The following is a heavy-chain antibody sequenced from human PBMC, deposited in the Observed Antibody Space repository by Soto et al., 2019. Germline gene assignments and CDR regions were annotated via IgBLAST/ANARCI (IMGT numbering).Heavy chain of an antibody. J-gene: IGHJ3*02. CDR2: ISYDGSNK. V-gene: IGHV3-30-3*01. CDR3: ARDQEYYYDSSGTSLSAFDI. D-gene: IGHD3-22*01. CDR1: GFTFSSYA. Sequence: GGSLRLSCAASGFTFSSYAMHWVRQAPGKGLEWVAVISYDGSNKYYADSVKGRFTISRDNSKNTLYLQMNSLRAEDTAVYYCARDQEYYYDSSGTSLSAFDIWGQGTMVTVSS.